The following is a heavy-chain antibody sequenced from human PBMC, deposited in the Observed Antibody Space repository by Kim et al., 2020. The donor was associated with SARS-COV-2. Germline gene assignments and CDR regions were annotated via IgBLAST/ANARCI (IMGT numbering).Heavy chain of an antibody. CDR2: ISGSGGST. J-gene: IGHJ4*02. CDR1: GFTFSSYA. Sequence: GGSLRLPCAASGFTFSSYAMSWVRQAPGKGLEWVSAISGSGGSTYYADSVKGRFTISRDNSKNTLYLQMNSLRAEDTAVYYCAKDLQGYGTVFDYWGQGTLVTVSS. D-gene: IGHD4-17*01. CDR3: AKDLQGYGTVFDY. V-gene: IGHV3-23*01.